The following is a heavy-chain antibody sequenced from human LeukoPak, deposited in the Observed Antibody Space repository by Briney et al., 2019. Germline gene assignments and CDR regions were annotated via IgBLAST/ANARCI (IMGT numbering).Heavy chain of an antibody. V-gene: IGHV3-33*08. J-gene: IGHJ4*02. CDR1: GFTFSSYS. D-gene: IGHD4-17*01. Sequence: PGGSLRLSCAASGFTFSSYSMNWVRQAPGKGLEWVAVIWYDGSNKYYADSVKGRFTISRDNSKNTLYLQMNSLRAEDTAVYYCAREDYGDYGDFDYWGQGTLVTVSS. CDR2: IWYDGSNK. CDR3: AREDYGDYGDFDY.